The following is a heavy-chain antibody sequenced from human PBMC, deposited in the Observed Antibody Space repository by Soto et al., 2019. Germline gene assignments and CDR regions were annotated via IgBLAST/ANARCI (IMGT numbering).Heavy chain of an antibody. Sequence: SETLSLTCSVSGDSISNLDYFWAWIRQPPGQALEYIGYIYKSATTYYNPSFESRVAISVDTSKSQFSLNVTSVTAADTAVYFCARGRYCLTGRCFPNWFDSWGQGALVAVSS. CDR1: GDSISNLDYF. CDR2: IYKSATT. J-gene: IGHJ5*01. CDR3: ARGRYCLTGRCFPNWFDS. V-gene: IGHV4-30-4*01. D-gene: IGHD7-27*01.